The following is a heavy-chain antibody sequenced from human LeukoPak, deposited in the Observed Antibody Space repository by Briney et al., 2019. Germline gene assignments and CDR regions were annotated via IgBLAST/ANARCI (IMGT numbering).Heavy chain of an antibody. J-gene: IGHJ4*02. V-gene: IGHV3-21*04. Sequence: GGSLRLSCAASGFTFSGYSMIWVRQAPGKGLEWVSSISSSSSYIYYADSVKGRFTISRDNSKNTLYLQMNSLRAEDTAVYYCAKGTVVTAIPEFDYWGQGTLVTVSS. D-gene: IGHD2-21*02. CDR2: ISSSSSYI. CDR1: GFTFSGYS. CDR3: AKGTVVTAIPEFDY.